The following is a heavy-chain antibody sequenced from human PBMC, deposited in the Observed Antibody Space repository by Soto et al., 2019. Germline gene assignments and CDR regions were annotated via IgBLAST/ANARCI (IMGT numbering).Heavy chain of an antibody. Sequence: SETLSLTCTVSGGSISSGDYYWSWIRQPPGKGLEWIGYIYYSGSTYYNPSLKSRVTISVDTSKNQFSLKLSSVTAANTAVYYCARDRRAPYNWLDPWGQGTLVTVSS. CDR2: IYYSGST. V-gene: IGHV4-30-4*01. CDR1: GGSISSGDYY. J-gene: IGHJ5*02. CDR3: ARDRRAPYNWLDP.